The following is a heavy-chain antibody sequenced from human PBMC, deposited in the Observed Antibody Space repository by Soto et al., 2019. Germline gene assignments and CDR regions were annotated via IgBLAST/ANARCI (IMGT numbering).Heavy chain of an antibody. J-gene: IGHJ5*02. CDR1: GYTFTGYY. CDR3: AGGVLSGSYYNWFDP. D-gene: IGHD1-26*01. Sequence: GASVKVSCKASGYTFTGYYMHWVRQAPGQGLEWMGWINPNSGGTDYAQKFQGRVTMTRDTSISTAYMELSRLRSDDTAVYYCAGGVLSGSYYNWFDPWGAGTTMTVYS. V-gene: IGHV1-2*02. CDR2: INPNSGGT.